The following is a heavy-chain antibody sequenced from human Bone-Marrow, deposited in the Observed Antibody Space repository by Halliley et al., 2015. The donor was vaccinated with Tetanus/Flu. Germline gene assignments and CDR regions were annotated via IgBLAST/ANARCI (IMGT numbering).Heavy chain of an antibody. V-gene: IGHV3-48*02. CDR2: TI. CDR3: ARDRPLYCSSTSCYTGGYYFDY. D-gene: IGHD2-2*02. Sequence: TIYYAGSVKGRFTISRDNAKNSLYLQMNSLRDEDTAVYYCARDRPLYCSSTSCYTGGYYFDYWGQGTLVTVSS. J-gene: IGHJ4*02.